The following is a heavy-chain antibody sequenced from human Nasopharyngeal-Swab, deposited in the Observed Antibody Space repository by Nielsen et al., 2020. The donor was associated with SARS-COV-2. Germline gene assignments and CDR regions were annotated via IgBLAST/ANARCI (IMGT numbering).Heavy chain of an antibody. V-gene: IGHV4-39*01. Sequence: SETLFLTCSVTGDSIDRSSFYWAWIRQSPGKALERIGSIFYNGSTYYNPSLKSRVTISVDTSKNEFSVKLSSATAADTAVYYCARRQSSGWYGSFDYWGQGRLVTVSS. D-gene: IGHD3-22*01. J-gene: IGHJ4*02. CDR3: ARRQSSGWYGSFDY. CDR2: IFYNGST. CDR1: GDSIDRSSFY.